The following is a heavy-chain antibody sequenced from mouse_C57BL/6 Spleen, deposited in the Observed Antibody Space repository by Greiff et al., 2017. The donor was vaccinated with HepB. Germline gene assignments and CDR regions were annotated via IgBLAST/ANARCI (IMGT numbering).Heavy chain of an antibody. J-gene: IGHJ2*01. D-gene: IGHD1-1*01. CDR1: GYTFTSYW. V-gene: IGHV1-72*01. CDR3: ALDYYGSSSPFDY. CDR2: IDPNSGGT. Sequence: QVQLQQPGAELVKPGASVKLSCKASGYTFTSYWMHWVKQRPGRGLEWIGRIDPNSGGTKYNEKFKSKATLTVDKPSSTAYMRLSSLTSEDSAVYYCALDYYGSSSPFDYWGQGTTLTVSS.